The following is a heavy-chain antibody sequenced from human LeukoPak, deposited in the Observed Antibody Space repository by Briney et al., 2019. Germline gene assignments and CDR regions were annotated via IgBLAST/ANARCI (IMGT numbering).Heavy chain of an antibody. V-gene: IGHV3-48*02. Sequence: PGGSLRLSCAASGFVFSSYTMNWVRQAPGKGLEWVSYISISSSIIYYADSVKGRFTVSRDNAKNSLYLQMNSLRDGDTAVYYCARDRSASIAVVTAEIDYWGQGTLVTVSS. CDR1: GFVFSSYT. D-gene: IGHD6-19*01. CDR2: ISISSSII. J-gene: IGHJ4*02. CDR3: ARDRSASIAVVTAEIDY.